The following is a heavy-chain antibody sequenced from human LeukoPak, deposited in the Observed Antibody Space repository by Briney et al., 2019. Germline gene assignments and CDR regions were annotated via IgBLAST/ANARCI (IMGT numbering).Heavy chain of an antibody. CDR3: ARRTPSWAFDI. CDR2: IYYSGST. J-gene: IGHJ3*02. Sequence: SQTLSLTCTVSGGSISSGDYYWSWIRQPPGKGLEWIGYIYYSGSTYSNPSLKSRVTISVDTSKNQFSLKLSSVTAADTAVYYCARRTPSWAFDIWGQGTMVTVSS. V-gene: IGHV4-30-4*08. CDR1: GGSISSGDYY.